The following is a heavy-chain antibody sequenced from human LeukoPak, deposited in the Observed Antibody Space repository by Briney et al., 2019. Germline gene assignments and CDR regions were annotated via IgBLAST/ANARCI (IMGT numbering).Heavy chain of an antibody. CDR2: ISGGAAGT. CDR1: GFSLRSYA. Sequence: PGGSLRLPCAVSGFSLRSYAMSWVRQAPGKGLEWVSAISGGAAGTYYADSVKGRFTISTDISKSTLYVQINSLRAEDTAVYYCARTVYNSGWFHFDHWGQGTLVTVSS. V-gene: IGHV3-23*01. D-gene: IGHD6-19*01. J-gene: IGHJ4*02. CDR3: ARTVYNSGWFHFDH.